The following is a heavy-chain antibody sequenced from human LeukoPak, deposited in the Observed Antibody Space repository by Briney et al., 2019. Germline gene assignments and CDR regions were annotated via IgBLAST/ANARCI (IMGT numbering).Heavy chain of an antibody. V-gene: IGHV4-34*01. J-gene: IGHJ4*02. D-gene: IGHD5-18*01. CDR2: INHSGST. Sequence: SETLSLTCAVYGGSVSGYYWSWIRQPPGKGLEWIGEINHSGSTNYNPSLKSRVTISVDTSKNQFSLKLSSVTAADTAVYYCARGRPRGYSYGFPFDYWGQGTLVTVSS. CDR1: GGSVSGYY. CDR3: ARGRPRGYSYGFPFDY.